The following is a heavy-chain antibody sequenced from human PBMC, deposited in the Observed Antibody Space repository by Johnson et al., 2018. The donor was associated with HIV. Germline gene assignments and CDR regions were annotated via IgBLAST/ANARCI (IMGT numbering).Heavy chain of an antibody. CDR3: ARRSWAFDAFDI. J-gene: IGHJ3*02. Sequence: QVQLVESGGGVVQPGGSLRLSCAASDFTFSSYGMHWVRQAPGKGLEWVTFIQYDGSNKYYADSVKGRFTISRDNSKNTLYLQMNSLRAEDTAVYYCARRSWAFDAFDIWGQGTMVTVSS. V-gene: IGHV3-30*02. D-gene: IGHD1-26*01. CDR2: IQYDGSNK. CDR1: DFTFSSYG.